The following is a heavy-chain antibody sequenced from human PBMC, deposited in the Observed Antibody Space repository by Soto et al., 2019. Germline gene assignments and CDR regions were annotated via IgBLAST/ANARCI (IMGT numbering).Heavy chain of an antibody. J-gene: IGHJ4*02. CDR3: VRVGGSGWTLDF. D-gene: IGHD6-25*01. CDR1: GYTFTAFA. V-gene: IGHV1-3*01. Sequence: VKVSCKTSGYTFTAFAVHWVRQASGQRLEWMGWINVGNGDTKSSQNLQGRVTITRDTSASTVYMELSSLRSEDTAVYYCVRVGGSGWTLDFWGQGTLVTVSS. CDR2: INVGNGDT.